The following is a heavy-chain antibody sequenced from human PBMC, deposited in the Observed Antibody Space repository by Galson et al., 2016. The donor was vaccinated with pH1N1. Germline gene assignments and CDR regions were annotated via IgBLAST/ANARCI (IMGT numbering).Heavy chain of an antibody. V-gene: IGHV3-48*04. Sequence: SLRLSCAASGFTFSSYSMNWVRQAPGKGLEWVSYISLSSSIIHYADSVKGRFIISRDSAKNSLYLQMNSLRAEDTALYYCAREGLWPGVDAFDIWDQGTMVTVSS. CDR2: ISLSSSII. D-gene: IGHD4/OR15-4a*01. CDR1: GFTFSSYS. CDR3: AREGLWPGVDAFDI. J-gene: IGHJ3*02.